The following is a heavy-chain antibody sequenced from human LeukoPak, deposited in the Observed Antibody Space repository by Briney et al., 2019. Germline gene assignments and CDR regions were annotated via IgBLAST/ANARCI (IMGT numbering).Heavy chain of an antibody. CDR1: GGSFSGYY. D-gene: IGHD6-13*01. CDR2: INNSGST. Sequence: SETLSLTCAVYGGSFSGYYRSWIRQPPGKGLEWIGEINNSGSTNYYPSLRSRVSISVDTFKNQCSLKLSSVTAADTAVYYCARGTAAAGYYWGQGTLVTVSS. CDR3: ARGTAAAGYY. V-gene: IGHV4-34*01. J-gene: IGHJ4*02.